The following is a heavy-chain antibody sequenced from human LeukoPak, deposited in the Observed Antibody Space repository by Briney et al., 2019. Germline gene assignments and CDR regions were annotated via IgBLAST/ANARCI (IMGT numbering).Heavy chain of an antibody. CDR3: ARGGPDIVVVPAAKRVYNWFDP. D-gene: IGHD2-2*01. CDR1: GGTFSSYA. CDR2: IIPIFGTA. J-gene: IGHJ5*02. V-gene: IGHV1-69*01. Sequence: SVKVSCKASGGTFSSYAISWVRQAPGQGLEWMGGIIPIFGTANYAQKFQGRVTITADESTSTAYMELSSLRYEDTAVYYCARGGPDIVVVPAAKRVYNWFDPWGQGTLVTVSS.